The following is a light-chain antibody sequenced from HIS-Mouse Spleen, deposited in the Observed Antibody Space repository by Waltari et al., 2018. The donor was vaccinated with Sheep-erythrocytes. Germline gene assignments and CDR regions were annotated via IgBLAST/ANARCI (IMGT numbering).Light chain of an antibody. V-gene: IGLV2-14*03. CDR3: SSYTSSSTLVV. CDR2: DVS. CDR1: SSDVGGYNY. J-gene: IGLJ2*01. Sequence: ITISCTGTSSDVGGYNYVSWYQQHPGKAPKLMIYDVSNRPSGVSNRFSGSKSGNTASLTISGLQAEDEADYYCSSYTSSSTLVVFGGGTKLTVL.